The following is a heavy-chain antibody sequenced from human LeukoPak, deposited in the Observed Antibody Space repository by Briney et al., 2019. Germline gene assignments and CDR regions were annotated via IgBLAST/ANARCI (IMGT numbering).Heavy chain of an antibody. Sequence: GGSLRLSCAASGFTFSNAWMSWVRQAPGKGLEWVGCIKSKTDGGTTDYAAPVKGRFTISRDDSKNTLYLQMNSLKTEDTAVYYCTRASGWYDYWGQGTLVTVSS. D-gene: IGHD6-19*01. CDR3: TRASGWYDY. V-gene: IGHV3-15*01. CDR1: GFTFSNAW. J-gene: IGHJ4*02. CDR2: IKSKTDGGTT.